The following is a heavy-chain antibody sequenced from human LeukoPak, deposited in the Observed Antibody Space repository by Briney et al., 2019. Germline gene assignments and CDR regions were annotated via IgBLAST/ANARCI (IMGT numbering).Heavy chain of an antibody. Sequence: GESLKISCKGSGYSFTNYWIAWVRQMPGKGLEWMGIIYPGDSETKYSPSFQGQVTISADKSISTAYLQWSSLKASDTAMYYCTKGKGYCSAGSSGIFDYWGQGTLVTVSS. D-gene: IGHD2-15*01. CDR1: GYSFTNYW. CDR3: TKGKGYCSAGSSGIFDY. J-gene: IGHJ4*02. CDR2: IYPGDSET. V-gene: IGHV5-51*01.